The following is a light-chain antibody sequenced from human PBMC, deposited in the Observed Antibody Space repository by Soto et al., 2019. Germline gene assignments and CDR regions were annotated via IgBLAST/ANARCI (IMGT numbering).Light chain of an antibody. J-gene: IGKJ1*01. Sequence: EIVLTQSPATLSVSPGERATLSCRASQSISNRYLAWYQQKPGQAPRLLIYGSSNRATGIPDRFGGSGSETDFTLTISRLESEDFAVYYCQQYGSSPWTFGQGTKVDIK. V-gene: IGKV3-20*01. CDR3: QQYGSSPWT. CDR2: GSS. CDR1: QSISNRY.